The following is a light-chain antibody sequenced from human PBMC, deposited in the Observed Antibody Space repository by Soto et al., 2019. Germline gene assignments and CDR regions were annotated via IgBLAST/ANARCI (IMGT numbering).Light chain of an antibody. CDR3: LLSCNAARV. CDR2: DTS. V-gene: IGLV7-46*01. Sequence: QAVVTQEPSLTVSPGGTVTLTCGSSTGAVTSNHHPYWFQQKAGQAPRTLIYDTSNKHSWTPARFSGCLLGDKAALTLSGAQPEDEAQYYCLLSCNAARVFGGGTKLTVL. J-gene: IGLJ2*01. CDR1: TGAVTSNHH.